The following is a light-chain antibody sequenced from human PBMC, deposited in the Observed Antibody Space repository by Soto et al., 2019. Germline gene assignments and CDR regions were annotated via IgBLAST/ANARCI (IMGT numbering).Light chain of an antibody. J-gene: IGKJ5*01. Sequence: DIVLTQSPGTLSLSPGERATLSCRASQSVSDNYLAWYQQKHGQAPRLLIYGASSRATGIPDRFSGSGSGTDFTLSISRLEREDFAVYYCQQYGSSPPVTFGQGTRLEI. CDR1: QSVSDNY. CDR2: GAS. CDR3: QQYGSSPPVT. V-gene: IGKV3-20*01.